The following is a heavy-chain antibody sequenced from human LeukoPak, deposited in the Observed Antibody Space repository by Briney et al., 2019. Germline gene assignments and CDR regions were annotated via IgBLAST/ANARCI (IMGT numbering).Heavy chain of an antibody. Sequence: GGSLRLSCAASGFTVSSNYMGWVRQAPGKGLEWVSVIYSGGSTYYADSVKGRFTISRDNSKNTLYLQMNSLRAEDTAVYYCARDRKKIAVAGTIGRYYYYYMDVWGKGTTVTISS. V-gene: IGHV3-53*01. CDR3: ARDRKKIAVAGTIGRYYYYYMDV. CDR1: GFTVSSNY. J-gene: IGHJ6*03. CDR2: IYSGGST. D-gene: IGHD6-19*01.